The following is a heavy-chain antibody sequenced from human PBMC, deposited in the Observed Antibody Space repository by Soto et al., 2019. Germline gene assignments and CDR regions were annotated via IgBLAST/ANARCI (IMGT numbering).Heavy chain of an antibody. D-gene: IGHD6-13*01. CDR3: ARDGESSSWYNIGRDGMDV. V-gene: IGHV3-21*01. J-gene: IGHJ6*02. CDR2: ISSSSSYI. CDR1: GFTFSSYS. Sequence: EVQLVESGGGLVKPGGSLRLSCAASGFTFSSYSMNWVRQAPGKGLEWVSSISSSSSYIYYADSVKGRFTISRDNAKNSLYLQMNSLRAEDTAVYYCARDGESSSWYNIGRDGMDVWGQGTTVTVSS.